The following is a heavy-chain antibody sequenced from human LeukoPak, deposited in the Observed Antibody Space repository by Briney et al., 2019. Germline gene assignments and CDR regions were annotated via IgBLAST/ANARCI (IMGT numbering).Heavy chain of an antibody. V-gene: IGHV4-61*01. CDR1: GGSVSSGSYY. Sequence: PSETLSLTCTVSGGSVSSGSYYWSWIRQPPGKGLEWIGYIYYSGSTNYNPSLKGRVTISVDTSKNQFSLKLSSVTAADSAVYYCASLDYDFWSGYPKSEAFDIWGQGTMVTVSS. D-gene: IGHD3-3*01. CDR3: ASLDYDFWSGYPKSEAFDI. J-gene: IGHJ3*02. CDR2: IYYSGST.